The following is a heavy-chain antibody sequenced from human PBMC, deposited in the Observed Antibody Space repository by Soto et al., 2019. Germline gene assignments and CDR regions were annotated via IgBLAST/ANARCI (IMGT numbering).Heavy chain of an antibody. CDR2: INSNGDI. Sequence: PGGSLRLSCAASGLTVSSNYLSWVRQAPGKGLEWVSFINSNGDIYHADSVKGRFTISRDNSKNMLHLQMSSLRAEDSAVYYCALSSSWTGFFDYWGLGTLVTVSS. CDR3: ALSSSWTGFFDY. D-gene: IGHD6-13*01. V-gene: IGHV3-66*01. J-gene: IGHJ4*03. CDR1: GLTVSSNY.